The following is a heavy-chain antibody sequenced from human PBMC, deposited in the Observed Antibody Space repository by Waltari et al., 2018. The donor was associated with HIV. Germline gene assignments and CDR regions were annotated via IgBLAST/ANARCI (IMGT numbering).Heavy chain of an antibody. CDR1: GFTFSNYG. Sequence: EVQVLESGGALVQPGGSLRRSCAASGFTFSNYGMSWARQAPGKGLEWVSTISGSGGSTYYADSVKGRFTVSRDNSKNTLYLQMNSLRAEDTAVYFCVKEHQYSHSWYSYYGMDVWGQGTTVTVSS. V-gene: IGHV3-23*01. D-gene: IGHD6-13*01. J-gene: IGHJ6*02. CDR2: ISGSGGST. CDR3: VKEHQYSHSWYSYYGMDV.